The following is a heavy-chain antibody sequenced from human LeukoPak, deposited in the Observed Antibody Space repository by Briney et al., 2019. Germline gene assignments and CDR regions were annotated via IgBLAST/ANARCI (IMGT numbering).Heavy chain of an antibody. CDR3: ARRDYDFWSGADY. CDR2: ISAYNGNT. CDR1: GYTFTGYY. Sequence: ASVKVSCKASGYTFTGYYMHWLRQPPGQGLEWMGWISAYNGNTNYAQKLQGRVTMTIDTYTSTAYMELRSLRSDDTAVYYCARRDYDFWSGADYWGEGTLVSVCS. D-gene: IGHD3-3*01. J-gene: IGHJ4*02. V-gene: IGHV1-18*04.